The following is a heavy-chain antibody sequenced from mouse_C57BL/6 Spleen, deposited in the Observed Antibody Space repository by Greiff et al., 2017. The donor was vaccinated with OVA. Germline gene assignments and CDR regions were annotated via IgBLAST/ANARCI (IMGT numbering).Heavy chain of an antibody. D-gene: IGHD2-4*01. CDR3: ARRVGYDYDGFDY. V-gene: IGHV1-55*01. Sequence: QVQLQQPGAELVKPGASVKLSCKASGYTFTSYCITWVKQRPGQGLEWIGDIYPGSGSTNYNEKFKSKATLTVDTSSSTAYMQLSSLTSEDSAVYYCARRVGYDYDGFDYWGQGTLVTVSA. J-gene: IGHJ3*01. CDR2: IYPGSGST. CDR1: GYTFTSYC.